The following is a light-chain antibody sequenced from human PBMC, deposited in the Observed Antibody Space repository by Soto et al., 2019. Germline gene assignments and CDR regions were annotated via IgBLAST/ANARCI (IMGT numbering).Light chain of an antibody. J-gene: IGLJ2*01. V-gene: IGLV1-40*01. CDR1: SSNIGAGYD. CDR3: QSYDSSLSVV. Sequence: QSALTQPPSVSGAPGQRVTISCTGSSSNIGAGYDVHWYQQVPGTAPKLLIYGNTNRPSGVPDRFSGSKSGTSASLAIIGLQAEDEADYYCQSYDSSLSVVFGGGTKVTVL. CDR2: GNT.